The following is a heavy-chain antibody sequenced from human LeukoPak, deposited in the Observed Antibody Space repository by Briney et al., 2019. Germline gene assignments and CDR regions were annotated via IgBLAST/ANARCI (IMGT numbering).Heavy chain of an antibody. J-gene: IGHJ4*02. D-gene: IGHD3-22*01. Sequence: KPSETLSLTCTVSGGSISSSSYYWGWIRQPPGKGLEWIGSIYYSGSTYYNPSLKSRVTISVDTSKNQFSLKLSSVTAADTAVYYCARHAGIRYYYDSSGYYRSGDYFDYWGQGTLVTVSS. V-gene: IGHV4-39*01. CDR2: IYYSGST. CDR1: GGSISSSSYY. CDR3: ARHAGIRYYYDSSGYYRSGDYFDY.